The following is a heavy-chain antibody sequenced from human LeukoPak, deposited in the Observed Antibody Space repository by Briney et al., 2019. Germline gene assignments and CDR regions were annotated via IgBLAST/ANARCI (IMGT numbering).Heavy chain of an antibody. V-gene: IGHV3-9*01. CDR2: ISRNSGSI. CDR3: AKDLGVVVAATHGFDY. D-gene: IGHD2-15*01. Sequence: PGGSLRLSCAASGFTFDDYAMHWVRQAPGKGLERVSGISRNSGSIGYADSVKGRFTISRDNAKNSLYLQMNSLRAEDTALYYCAKDLGVVVAATHGFDYWGQGTLVTVSS. J-gene: IGHJ4*02. CDR1: GFTFDDYA.